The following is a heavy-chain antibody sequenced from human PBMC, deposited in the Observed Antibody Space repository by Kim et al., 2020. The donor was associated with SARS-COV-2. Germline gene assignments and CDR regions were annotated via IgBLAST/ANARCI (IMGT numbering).Heavy chain of an antibody. Sequence: GGSLRLSCAASGFTFSSYGMHWVRQAPGKGLKWVAVISYDGSNKYYADSVKGRFTISRDNSKNTLYLQMNSLRAEDTAVYYCAKESGSGSYYAWTYYYYGMDVWGQGTTVTVSS. V-gene: IGHV3-30*18. D-gene: IGHD3-10*01. CDR2: ISYDGSNK. CDR1: GFTFSSYG. J-gene: IGHJ6*02. CDR3: AKESGSGSYYAWTYYYYGMDV.